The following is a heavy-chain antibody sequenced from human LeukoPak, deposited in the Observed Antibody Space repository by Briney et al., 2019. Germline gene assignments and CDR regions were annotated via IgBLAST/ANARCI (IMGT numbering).Heavy chain of an antibody. CDR2: IYYSGST. V-gene: IGHV4-59*01. J-gene: IGHJ5*02. D-gene: IGHD6-13*01. CDR1: GGSISSYY. Sequence: SETLSLSCTVSGGSISSYYWGWIRQPPGKGLEWIGYIYYSGSTNYNPSLKSRVTISVDTSKNQFSLKLSSVTAADTAVYYCAREVAAAGLFDPWGQGTLVTVSS. CDR3: AREVAAAGLFDP.